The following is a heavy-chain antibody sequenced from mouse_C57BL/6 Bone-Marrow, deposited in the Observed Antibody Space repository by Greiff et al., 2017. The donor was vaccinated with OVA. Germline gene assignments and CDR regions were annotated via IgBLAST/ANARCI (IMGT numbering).Heavy chain of an antibody. CDR1: GYTFTSYW. Sequence: QVQLQQPGAELVKPGASVKLSCKASGYTFTSYWMHWVKQRPGRGLEWIGRIDPNSGGTKYNEKFKSKATLTVDKPSSTAYMQLSSLTSEDSAVYYCALEGGPMVTTGTEWYFDVWGTGTTVTVSS. J-gene: IGHJ1*03. V-gene: IGHV1-72*01. CDR3: ALEGGPMVTTGTEWYFDV. D-gene: IGHD2-2*01. CDR2: IDPNSGGT.